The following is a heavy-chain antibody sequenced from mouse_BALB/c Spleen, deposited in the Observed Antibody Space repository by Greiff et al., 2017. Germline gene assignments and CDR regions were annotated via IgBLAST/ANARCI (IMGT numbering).Heavy chain of an antibody. Sequence: EVQGVESGGDLVKPGGSLKLSCAASGFTFSSYGMSWVRQTPDKRLEWVATISSGGSYTYYPDSVKGRFTISRDNAKNTLYLQMSSLKSEDTAMYYCARDGYGYWGQGTTLTVSS. CDR1: GFTFSSYG. J-gene: IGHJ2*01. V-gene: IGHV5-6*01. CDR3: ARDGYGY. D-gene: IGHD2-2*01. CDR2: ISSGGSYT.